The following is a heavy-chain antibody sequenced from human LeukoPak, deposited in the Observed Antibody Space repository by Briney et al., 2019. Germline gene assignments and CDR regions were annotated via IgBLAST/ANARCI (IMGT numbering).Heavy chain of an antibody. J-gene: IGHJ5*02. V-gene: IGHV1-2*02. D-gene: IGHD5-12*01. CDR1: GYTFIGYY. CDR2: IYPNSGGT. CDR3: ARTPAENIVANWFDP. Sequence: ASVNVSCKASGYTFIGYYMHWVRQAPGQGLEWMGWIYPNSGGTNYAQKFQGRVTMTRDTSISTAYMEPSRLRSDDTAVYYCARTPAENIVANWFDPWGQGTLVTVSS.